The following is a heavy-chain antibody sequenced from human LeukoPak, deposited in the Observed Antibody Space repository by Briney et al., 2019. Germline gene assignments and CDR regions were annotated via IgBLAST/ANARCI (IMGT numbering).Heavy chain of an antibody. J-gene: IGHJ6*03. CDR3: ARGKVAATARDYYYYYMDV. CDR1: GGSISSGSYY. Sequence: SETLSLTCIVSGGSISSGSYYWSWIRQPAGKGLEWIGRIYTSGSTNYNPSLKSRVTISVDTSKNQFSLKLSSVTAADTAVYYCARGKVAATARDYYYYYMDVWGKGTTVTISS. V-gene: IGHV4-61*02. CDR2: IYTSGST. D-gene: IGHD6-19*01.